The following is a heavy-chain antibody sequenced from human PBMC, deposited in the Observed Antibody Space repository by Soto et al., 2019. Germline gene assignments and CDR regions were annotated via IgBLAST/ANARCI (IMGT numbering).Heavy chain of an antibody. CDR2: VYYTGST. CDR3: VRDRGGVASNWFDP. Sequence: QVQLQESGPGLVRPSETLSLTCTVSGGSISPYYWSWIRQPPGKGLEWIGYVYYTGSTNYNPSLKSRVTIAVDTSKNHFSLKLSSVTAADTAVYYCVRDRGGVASNWFDPWGQGTLVTVSS. D-gene: IGHD3-10*01. V-gene: IGHV4-59*01. J-gene: IGHJ5*02. CDR1: GGSISPYY.